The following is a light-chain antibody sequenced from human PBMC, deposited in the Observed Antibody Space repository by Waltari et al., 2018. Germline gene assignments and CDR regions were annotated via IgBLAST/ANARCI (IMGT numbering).Light chain of an antibody. CDR1: QSISKY. V-gene: IGKV3-20*01. J-gene: IGKJ1*01. CDR2: DAS. CDR3: QKYGSLPAT. Sequence: EIMLTQSPGTLSLSPGDTATLSCRASQSISKYLAWYQPKPGQPPRLLIYDASSRATGIPDRFSGSGSGTDFSLTISRLEPEDFAVYYCQKYGSLPATFGQGTKVEIK.